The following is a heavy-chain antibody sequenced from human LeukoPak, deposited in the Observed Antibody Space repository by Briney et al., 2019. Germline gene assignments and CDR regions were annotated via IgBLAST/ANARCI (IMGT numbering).Heavy chain of an antibody. D-gene: IGHD6-13*01. CDR1: GGSISSGSYY. CDR2: IYTSGST. V-gene: IGHV4-61*02. CDR3: ARLAAAGPSFDY. Sequence: PSETLSLTCTVSGGSISSGSYYWSWIRQPAGKGLEWIGRIYTSGSTNYNPSLESRVTISVDTSKNQFSLKLSSVTAADTAVYYCARLAAAGPSFDYWGQGTLVTVSS. J-gene: IGHJ4*02.